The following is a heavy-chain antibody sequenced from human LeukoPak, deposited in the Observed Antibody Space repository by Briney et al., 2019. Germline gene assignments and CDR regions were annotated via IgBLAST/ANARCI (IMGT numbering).Heavy chain of an antibody. V-gene: IGHV4-39*07. J-gene: IGHJ4*02. CDR1: GGSISSSSYY. Sequence: SETLSLTCTVSGGSISSSSYYWGWLCQPPGKGLEWIGSIYYSGSTYYNPSLKSRVTMSVDTSKNQFSLKLSSVTAADTAVYYCARGPDYCDRQRVYYFDYWGQGTLVTVSS. D-gene: IGHD4-17*01. CDR2: IYYSGST. CDR3: ARGPDYCDRQRVYYFDY.